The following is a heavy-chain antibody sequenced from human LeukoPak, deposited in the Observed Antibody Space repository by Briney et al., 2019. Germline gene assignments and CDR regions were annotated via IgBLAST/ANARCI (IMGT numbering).Heavy chain of an antibody. D-gene: IGHD6-13*01. J-gene: IGHJ4*02. Sequence: GGSLRLSCEVSGFNFRIAWMNWVRQAPGKGLEWVGRSRNKANGYTTEYAASVKGRFTISREDSKNSLYLQMNSLKTEDTAVYYCARVLSSSWSGTVCDYWGQGTLVTVSS. V-gene: IGHV3-72*01. CDR2: SRNKANGYTT. CDR3: ARVLSSSWSGTVCDY. CDR1: GFNFRIAW.